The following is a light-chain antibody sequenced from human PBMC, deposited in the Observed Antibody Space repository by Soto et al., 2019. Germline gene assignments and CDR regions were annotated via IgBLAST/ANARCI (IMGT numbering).Light chain of an antibody. Sequence: QSVLTQPPSASGTPGQRVTISCSGSSSNIGGNAVNWYQQLPGTTPKLLIYSNTQRPSGVPDRFSGSKSGTSASLAISGLQSEDEADYYCAAWDDSLSGYVFXTGPKVTV. J-gene: IGLJ1*01. CDR2: SNT. CDR1: SSNIGGNA. CDR3: AAWDDSLSGYV. V-gene: IGLV1-44*01.